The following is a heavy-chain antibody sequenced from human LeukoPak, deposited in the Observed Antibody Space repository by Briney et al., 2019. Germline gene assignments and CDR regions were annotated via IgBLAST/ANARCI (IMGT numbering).Heavy chain of an antibody. D-gene: IGHD2-15*01. CDR2: MNPNSGNT. CDR3: ARRHPDCSGGSCYWFDP. J-gene: IGHJ5*02. Sequence: ASVKVSCKASGYTFTSYDINWVRQATGQGLEWMGWMNPNSGNTGYAQKFQGRVTMTRNTSISTAYMELSSLRSEDTAVYYCARRHPDCSGGSCYWFDPRGQGTLVTVS. V-gene: IGHV1-8*01. CDR1: GYTFTSYD.